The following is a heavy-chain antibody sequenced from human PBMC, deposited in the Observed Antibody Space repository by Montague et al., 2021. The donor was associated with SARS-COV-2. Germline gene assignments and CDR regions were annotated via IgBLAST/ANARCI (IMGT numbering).Heavy chain of an antibody. Sequence: SETLSLTCTVSGGSISSDYWSWIRQPPGKGLEWIGYMYYSGSTNYNPSLKSRVTISVDTSKNQFSLKLSSVTAADTAVYYCARDLGDYWGQGTLVTVSS. V-gene: IGHV4-59*13. CDR1: GGSISSDY. CDR2: MYYSGST. CDR3: ARDLGDY. J-gene: IGHJ4*02.